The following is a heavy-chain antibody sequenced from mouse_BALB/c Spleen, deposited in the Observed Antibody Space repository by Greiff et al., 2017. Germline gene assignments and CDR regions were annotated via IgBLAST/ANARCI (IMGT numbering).Heavy chain of an antibody. CDR1: GYAFSSYW. CDR2: IYPGDGDT. Sequence: QVQLQQSGAELVRPGSSVKISCKASGYAFSSYWMNWVKQRPGQGLEWIGQIYPGDGDTNYNGKFKGKATLTADKSSSTAYMQLSSLTSEDSAVYFCASEGTYRYDGAWFAYWGQGTLVTVSA. CDR3: ASEGTYRYDGAWFAY. D-gene: IGHD2-14*01. J-gene: IGHJ3*01. V-gene: IGHV1-80*01.